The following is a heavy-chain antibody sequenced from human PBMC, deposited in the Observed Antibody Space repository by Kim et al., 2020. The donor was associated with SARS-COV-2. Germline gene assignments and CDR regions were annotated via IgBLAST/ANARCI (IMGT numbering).Heavy chain of an antibody. CDR3: ATRSVVTGSPI. J-gene: IGHJ3*02. CDR1: GDSNSITRW. Sequence: SETLSPTCAVSGDSNSITRWWTWVRQPPGKGLEWIGEIFHSGSTNYNPSLKSRVTMSVDKSRNQFSLNLKSVTAAETAVYYCATRSVVTGSPIWGQGPTVTVSS. D-gene: IGHD2-21*02. CDR2: IFHSGST. V-gene: IGHV4-4*02.